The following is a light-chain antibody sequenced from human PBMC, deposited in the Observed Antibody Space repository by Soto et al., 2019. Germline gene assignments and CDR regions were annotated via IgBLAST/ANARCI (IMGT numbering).Light chain of an antibody. CDR1: QSVSSR. CDR3: QQYNSSPPWK. J-gene: IGKJ1*01. V-gene: IGKV3-15*01. CDR2: GAS. Sequence: VMTQSPATLSVSPGERATLSCRASQSVSSRLAWYQQKPGQAPRLLIYGASTRATGIPARFSGSGSGTEFTLTISSLQSEDSAVYYCQQYNSSPPWKFGQATKV.